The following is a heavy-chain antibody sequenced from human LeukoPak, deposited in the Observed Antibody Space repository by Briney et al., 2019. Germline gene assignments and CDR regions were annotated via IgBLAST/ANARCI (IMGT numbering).Heavy chain of an antibody. CDR3: ASIYYDFWSGYPYYFDY. CDR2: IYYSGST. V-gene: IGHV4-59*08. D-gene: IGHD3-3*01. J-gene: IGHJ4*02. CDR1: GGSISSYY. Sequence: SETLSLTCTVSGGSISSYYWSWIRQPPGKGLEWIGYIYYSGSTNYNPSLKSRVTISVDTSKNQFSLKLSSVTAADTAVYYCASIYYDFWSGYPYYFDYWGQGTLVTVSS.